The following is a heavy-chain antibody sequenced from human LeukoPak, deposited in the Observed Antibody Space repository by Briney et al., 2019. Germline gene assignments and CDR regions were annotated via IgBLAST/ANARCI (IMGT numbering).Heavy chain of an antibody. V-gene: IGHV3-64*01. CDR2: ISSNGGST. CDR1: GFTSSSYA. D-gene: IGHD6-6*01. J-gene: IGHJ4*02. Sequence: PGGSLRLSCAASGFTSSSYAMYWVRQAPGKGLECVSTISSNGGSTSYANSVKGSFPISRDNSKNTLYLQMGSLGADDMAVYYWATSSLDYWGQGTLVTVSS. CDR3: ATSSLDY.